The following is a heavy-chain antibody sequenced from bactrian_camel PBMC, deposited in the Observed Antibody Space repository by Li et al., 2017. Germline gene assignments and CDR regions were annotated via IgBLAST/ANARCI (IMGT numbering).Heavy chain of an antibody. V-gene: IGHV3S53*01. CDR2: IARDGWT. CDR3: AAVYSGGYCDPKRSFVY. CDR1: GDTISRTY. D-gene: IGHD2*01. J-gene: IGHJ6*01. Sequence: QVQLVESGGGSVQAGGSLRLTCTASGDTISRTYISWFRQGLTAERVGVAIIARDGWTLYADSVKGRFIVAKGSAKNTLYLQMDSLTPEDTAIYYCAAVYSGGYCDPKRSFVYWGQGTQVTVS.